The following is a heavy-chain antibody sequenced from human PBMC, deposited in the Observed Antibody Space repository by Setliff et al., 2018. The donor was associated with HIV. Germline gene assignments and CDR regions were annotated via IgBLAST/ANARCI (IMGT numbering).Heavy chain of an antibody. J-gene: IGHJ4*02. CDR3: VRQADCGGDCVLGY. D-gene: IGHD2-21*02. V-gene: IGHV4-59*08. CDR2: VYYTGST. CDR1: SDSIRFYY. Sequence: SETLSLTCTASSDSIRFYYWTWIRQPPGKGLEWIGNVYYTGSTNYNPSLKSRITISIDTSKSQFSLKLSSVTAADTAVYYCVRQADCGGDCVLGYWGQGTLVTVSS.